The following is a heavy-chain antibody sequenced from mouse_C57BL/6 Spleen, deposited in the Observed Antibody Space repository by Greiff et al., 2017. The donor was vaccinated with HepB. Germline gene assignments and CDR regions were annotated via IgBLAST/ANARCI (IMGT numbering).Heavy chain of an antibody. CDR3: TRAAGDYAMDY. V-gene: IGHV5-9-1*02. D-gene: IGHD1-2*01. CDR2: ISSGGDYI. CDR1: GFTFSSYA. J-gene: IGHJ4*01. Sequence: EVKVVESGEGLVKPGGSLKLSCAASGFTFSSYAMSWVRQTPEKRLEWVAYISSGGDYIYYADTVKGRFTISRDNARNTLYLQMSSLKSEDTAMYYCTRAAGDYAMDYWGQGTSVTVSS.